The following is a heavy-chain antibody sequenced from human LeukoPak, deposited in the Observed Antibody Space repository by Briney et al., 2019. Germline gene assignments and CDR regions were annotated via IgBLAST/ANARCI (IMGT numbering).Heavy chain of an antibody. CDR3: ARASWDTVYAYFDH. Sequence: GGSLRLSCEASGFYFCHYALSWVRQSPGKVLEWVSHITGSGTYYADSVKGRFTISRDNGKSMVYLQMYSLTTEDTAVYFCARASWDTVYAYFDHWGQGTLVSVSS. J-gene: IGHJ4*02. V-gene: IGHV3-23*01. D-gene: IGHD2/OR15-2a*01. CDR1: GFYFCHYA. CDR2: ITGSGT.